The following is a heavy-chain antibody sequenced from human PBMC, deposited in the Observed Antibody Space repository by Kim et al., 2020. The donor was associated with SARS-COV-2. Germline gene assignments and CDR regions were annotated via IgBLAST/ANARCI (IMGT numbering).Heavy chain of an antibody. CDR3: AKDSAVRVAAAVWSWARKDSGRPSYSYYGMDV. V-gene: IGHV3-30*02. D-gene: IGHD2-2*01. CDR2: IWHDGSNM. J-gene: IGHJ6*02. CDR1: GFTFSSYG. Sequence: GGSLRLSCAASGFTFSSYGMHWVRQAPGKGLEWVAFIWHDGSNMYYGDSVKGRLTISRDNSKNTLYLQANSLRAEDTAVYYCAKDSAVRVAAAVWSWARKDSGRPSYSYYGMDVWGQGTTVTVSS.